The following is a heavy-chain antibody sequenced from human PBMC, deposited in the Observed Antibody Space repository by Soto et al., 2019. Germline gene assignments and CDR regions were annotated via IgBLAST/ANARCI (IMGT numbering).Heavy chain of an antibody. Sequence: SETLSLTCTVSGGSISSYYWSWIRQPPGKGLEWIGYIYYSGSTNYNPSLKSRVTISVDTSKNQFSLKLSSVTAADTAVYYCARGRFWSGYLDFDYWGQGTLVTVSS. V-gene: IGHV4-59*01. D-gene: IGHD3-3*01. CDR3: ARGRFWSGYLDFDY. CDR2: IYYSGST. CDR1: GGSISSYY. J-gene: IGHJ4*02.